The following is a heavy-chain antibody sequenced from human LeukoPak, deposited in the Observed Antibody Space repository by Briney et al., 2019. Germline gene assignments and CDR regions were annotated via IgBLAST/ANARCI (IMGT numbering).Heavy chain of an antibody. Sequence: GGFLRLSCAASGFTLSTYGKHWVRQAPGQGLEWGAFIRYDGSNKYYADSVKGRFTISRDNSKNTLYLQMNSLRAEDTAAYYCAKRPPAYYYDSSGYYGGYFDYWGQGTLVTVSS. D-gene: IGHD3-22*01. V-gene: IGHV3-30*02. CDR1: GFTLSTYG. CDR2: IRYDGSNK. J-gene: IGHJ4*02. CDR3: AKRPPAYYYDSSGYYGGYFDY.